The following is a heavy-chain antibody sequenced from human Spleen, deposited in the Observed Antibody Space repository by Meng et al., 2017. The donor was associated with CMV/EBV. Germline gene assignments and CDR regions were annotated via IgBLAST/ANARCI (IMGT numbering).Heavy chain of an antibody. V-gene: IGHV3-48*03. CDR3: VRGGEHCTKTSCFY. CDR2: ISSSGTTI. CDR1: GFTFSSYE. D-gene: IGHD2-2*01. J-gene: IGHJ4*02. Sequence: GGSLRLSCAASGFTFSSYEMNWVRQAPGKGLECVSYISSSGTTIYYADSVKGRFTISRENAKNSLFLQMNSLRAEDTAVYYCVRGGEHCTKTSCFYWGQGTQVTVSS.